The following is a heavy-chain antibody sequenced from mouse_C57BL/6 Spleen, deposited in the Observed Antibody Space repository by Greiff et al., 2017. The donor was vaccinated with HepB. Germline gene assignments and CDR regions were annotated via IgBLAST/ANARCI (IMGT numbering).Heavy chain of an antibody. V-gene: IGHV1-64*01. Sequence: QVQLKQSGAELVKPGASVKLSCKASGYTFTSYWMHWVKQRPGQGLEWIGMIHPNSGSTNYNEKFKSKATLTVDKSSSTAYMQLSSLTSEDSAVYYCAGVGSYYAMDYWGQGTSVTVSS. CDR3: AGVGSYYAMDY. CDR2: IHPNSGST. J-gene: IGHJ4*01. D-gene: IGHD1-1*02. CDR1: GYTFTSYW.